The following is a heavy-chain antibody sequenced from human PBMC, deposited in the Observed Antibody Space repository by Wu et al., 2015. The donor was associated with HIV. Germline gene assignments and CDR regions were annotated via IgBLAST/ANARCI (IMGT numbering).Heavy chain of an antibody. CDR2: INPNSGGT. D-gene: IGHD5-18*01. CDR1: GYTFTGYY. Sequence: QVQLVQSGAEVKKPGASVKVSCKASGYTFTGYYMHWVRQAPGQGLEWMGWINPNSGGTNYAQKFQGRVTMTRDTSISTAYMELSRLRSDDTAVYYCARGTPRNTAMANWAFDIWGQGTMVTVSS. V-gene: IGHV1-2*02. CDR3: ARGTPRNTAMANWAFDI. J-gene: IGHJ3*02.